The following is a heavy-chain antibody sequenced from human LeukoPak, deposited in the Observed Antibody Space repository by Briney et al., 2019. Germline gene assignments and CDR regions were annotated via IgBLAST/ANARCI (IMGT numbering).Heavy chain of an antibody. Sequence: ASVKVSCKASGYTFTSYGISWVRQATGQGLEWMGWMNPNSGNTGYAQKFQGRVTMTRNTSISTAYMELSSLRSEDTAVYYCAREGPYSGYHEGEFDYWGQGTLVTVSS. CDR2: MNPNSGNT. CDR1: GYTFTSYG. D-gene: IGHD5-12*01. V-gene: IGHV1-8*02. J-gene: IGHJ4*02. CDR3: AREGPYSGYHEGEFDY.